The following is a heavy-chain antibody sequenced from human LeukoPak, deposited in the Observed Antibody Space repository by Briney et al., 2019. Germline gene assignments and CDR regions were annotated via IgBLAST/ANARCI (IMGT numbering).Heavy chain of an antibody. D-gene: IGHD2-2*01. V-gene: IGHV3-48*03. CDR3: ARGSTSWYYFDY. J-gene: IGHJ4*02. Sequence: GSLRLSCAASGFTFINYEMNWVRQAPGKGLEWVSYITTSGRTINYAGCVKGRFTISRDNAKNSVFLQMSSLRAEDTATYYCARGSTSWYYFDYWGQGSLVTVSS. CDR1: GFTFINYE. CDR2: ITTSGRTI.